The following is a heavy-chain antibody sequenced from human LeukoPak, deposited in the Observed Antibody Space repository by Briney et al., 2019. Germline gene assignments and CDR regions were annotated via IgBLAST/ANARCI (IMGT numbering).Heavy chain of an antibody. V-gene: IGHV1-2*06. CDR1: GYTFTGYY. J-gene: IGHJ5*02. CDR2: INPNNGGT. CDR3: ARDPGRYRSSFWFDP. D-gene: IGHD6-6*01. Sequence: ASVKVSCKASGYTFTGYYMHWVRQAPGQGLEWMGRINPNNGGTNDAQRFQGRVTMTRDTSISTAYMELSRLRSDDTAVYYCARDPGRYRSSFWFDPWGQGTLVTVSS.